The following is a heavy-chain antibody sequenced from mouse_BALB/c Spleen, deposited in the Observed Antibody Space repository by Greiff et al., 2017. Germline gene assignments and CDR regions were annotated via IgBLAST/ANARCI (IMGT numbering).Heavy chain of an antibody. Sequence: EVKLVESGGGLVKPGGSLKLSCAASGFTFSSYAMSWVRQTPEKRLEWVASISSGGSTYYPDSVKGRFTISRDNARNILYLQMSSLRSEDTAMYYCARGQHYSGFDDWGQGTTLTVSS. CDR3: ARGQHYSGFDD. CDR2: ISSGGST. V-gene: IGHV5-6-5*01. CDR1: GFTFSSYA. J-gene: IGHJ2*01. D-gene: IGHD1-2*01.